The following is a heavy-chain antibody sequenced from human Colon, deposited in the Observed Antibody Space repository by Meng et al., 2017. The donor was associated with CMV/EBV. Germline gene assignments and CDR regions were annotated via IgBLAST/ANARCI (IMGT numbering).Heavy chain of an antibody. J-gene: IGHJ4*02. CDR2: IYSDSSAT. CDR3: AKGDTSGWSPFDY. D-gene: IGHD3-22*01. CDR1: GFTFSSYG. V-gene: IGHV3-23*03. Sequence: AASGFTFSSYGMSWVRQAPGRGLEWVSIIYSDSSATYYADSVKGRFTISRDNSKNTLSLQMNSLRAEDTAVYYCAKGDTSGWSPFDYWGQGTLVTVSS.